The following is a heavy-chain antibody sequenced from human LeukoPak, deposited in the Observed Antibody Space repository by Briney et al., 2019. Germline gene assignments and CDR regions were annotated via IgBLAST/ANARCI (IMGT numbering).Heavy chain of an antibody. CDR1: GESLNYYY. V-gene: IGHV4-34*12. D-gene: IGHD5-24*01. CDR2: IFDGRTI. Sequence: SDTLSLTCAVYGESLNYYYWSWIRQSPGKGLEWIGDIFDGRTINYNPSLKSRVTISAATSSQQFSLNLRSVTAADTAVYFCASGAWATRLNSWAQGALVIVSS. J-gene: IGHJ4*02. CDR3: ASGAWATRLNS.